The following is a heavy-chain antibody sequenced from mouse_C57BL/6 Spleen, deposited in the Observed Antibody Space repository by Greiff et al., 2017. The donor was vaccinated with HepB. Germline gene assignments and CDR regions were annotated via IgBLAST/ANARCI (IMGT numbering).Heavy chain of an antibody. CDR3: ARSYDGYSTLFAY. J-gene: IGHJ3*01. Sequence: LVRPGASVKLSCKASGYTFTSYGISWVKQRTGQGLEWIGEIYPRSGNTYYNEKFKGKATLTADKSSSTAYMELRSLTSEDSAVYFCARSYDGYSTLFAYWGQGTLVTVSA. D-gene: IGHD2-3*01. CDR2: IYPRSGNT. V-gene: IGHV1-81*01. CDR1: GYTFTSYG.